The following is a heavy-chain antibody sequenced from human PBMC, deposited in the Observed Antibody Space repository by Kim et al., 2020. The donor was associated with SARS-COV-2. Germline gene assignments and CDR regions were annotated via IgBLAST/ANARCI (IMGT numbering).Heavy chain of an antibody. CDR1: GGSISSSSYY. J-gene: IGHJ4*02. V-gene: IGHV4-39*01. Sequence: SETLSLTCTVSGGSISSSSYYWGWIRQPPGKGLEWIGSIYYSGSTYYNPSLKSRVTISVDTSKNQFSLKLSSVTAADTAVYYCARHRNITIFGVVIFGPDFDYWGQGTLVTVSS. D-gene: IGHD3-3*01. CDR2: IYYSGST. CDR3: ARHRNITIFGVVIFGPDFDY.